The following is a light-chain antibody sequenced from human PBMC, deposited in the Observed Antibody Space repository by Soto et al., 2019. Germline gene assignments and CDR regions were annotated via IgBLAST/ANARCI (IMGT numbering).Light chain of an antibody. J-gene: IGKJ4*01. Sequence: IQLNPSPSSLSASVGDRVTIACRASQGISNYLAWYQQKPGKAPKLLIFTASTLESGVPSRFSGTGSATEFILIINGLQPEDFATYYCQQVNYYPFTFGGGTKVDI. CDR2: TAS. V-gene: IGKV1-9*01. CDR1: QGISNY. CDR3: QQVNYYPFT.